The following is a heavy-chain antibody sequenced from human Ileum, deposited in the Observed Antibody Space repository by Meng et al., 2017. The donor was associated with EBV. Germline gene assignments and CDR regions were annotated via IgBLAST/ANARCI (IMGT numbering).Heavy chain of an antibody. J-gene: IGHJ4*02. CDR2: IYHSGST. CDR1: GDAIGSSYW. CDR3: ARGRRFGSGRYALDY. D-gene: IGHD3-10*01. Sequence: VQFSGSGPGLVTPSGPLAHICTFSGDAIGSSYWWTCVRHPPEKGLEWIGEIYHSGSTNYNPSLKSRLTLSVDKSRSQFSLELISVTAADTAVYYCARGRRFGSGRYALDYWCQRTLVTVSS. V-gene: IGHV4-4*02.